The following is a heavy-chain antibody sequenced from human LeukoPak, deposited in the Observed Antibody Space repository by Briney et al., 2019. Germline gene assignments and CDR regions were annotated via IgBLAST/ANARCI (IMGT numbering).Heavy chain of an antibody. CDR2: ISYDGSNK. CDR3: AKDGRLVGYNIYYYYYYGMDV. Sequence: GGSLRLSCAASGFTFSSYGMHWVRQAPGKGLEWVAVISYDGSNKYYADSVKGRFTISRDNSKNTLYLQMNSLRAEDTAVYYCAKDGRLVGYNIYYYYYYGMDVRGQGTTVTVSS. D-gene: IGHD5-24*01. V-gene: IGHV3-30*18. CDR1: GFTFSSYG. J-gene: IGHJ6*02.